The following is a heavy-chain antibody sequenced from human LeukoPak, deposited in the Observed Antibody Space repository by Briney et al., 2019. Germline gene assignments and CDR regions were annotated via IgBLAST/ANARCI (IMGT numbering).Heavy chain of an antibody. D-gene: IGHD3-3*01. CDR3: ARDELYYDFWSGYYHTPGPIDY. CDR1: GFTFSSYN. J-gene: IGHJ4*02. V-gene: IGHV3-21*01. CDR2: IGIRNNYM. Sequence: GGSLRLSCTTAGFTFSSYNMNWVRQAPGKGLEWVSSIGIRNNYMYYADSVKGRFTISRDNAKNSLYLQMNSLRAEDTAVYYCARDELYYDFWSGYYHTPGPIDYWGQGTLVTVSS.